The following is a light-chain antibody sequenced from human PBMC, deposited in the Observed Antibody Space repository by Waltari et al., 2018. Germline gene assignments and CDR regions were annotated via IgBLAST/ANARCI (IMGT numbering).Light chain of an antibody. CDR3: ASWDDGLNGWV. CDR2: YNN. Sequence: QSVLTQAPSASGTPGQRVIISCSGSSSNIGNNPVNWYQQVPGTAPKLLIFYNNAGPSGVPDRLSGSKSGTSASRAISGLQSEDEADYYCASWDDGLNGWVFGGGTRLTVL. CDR1: SSNIGNNP. V-gene: IGLV1-44*01. J-gene: IGLJ3*02.